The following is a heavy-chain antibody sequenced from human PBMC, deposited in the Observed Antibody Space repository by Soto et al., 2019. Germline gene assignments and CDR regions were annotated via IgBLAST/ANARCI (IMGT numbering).Heavy chain of an antibody. CDR2: ISAYNGNT. CDR1: GYTFTSYG. J-gene: IGHJ4*02. CDR3: ARSVVVTARLDY. V-gene: IGHV1-18*01. D-gene: IGHD2-21*02. Sequence: ASVKVSCKASGYTFTSYGISWVRQAPGQGLEWMGWISAYNGNTNYAQKLQGRVTISVDTSKNQFSLKLSSVTAADTAVYYCARSVVVTARLDYWGQGTLVTVSS.